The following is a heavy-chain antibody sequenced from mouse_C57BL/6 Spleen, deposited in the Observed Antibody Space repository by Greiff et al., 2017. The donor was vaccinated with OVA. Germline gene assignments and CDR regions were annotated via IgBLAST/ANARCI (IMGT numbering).Heavy chain of an antibody. V-gene: IGHV1-75*01. CDR1: GYTFTDYY. CDR3: ARSHYGSRGDY. Sequence: VKLVESGPELVKPGASVKISCKASGYTFTDYYINWVKQRPGQGLEWIGWIFPGSGSTYYNEKFKGKATLTVDKSSSTAYMLLSSLTSEDSAVYFCARSHYGSRGDYWGQGTTLTVSS. D-gene: IGHD1-1*01. J-gene: IGHJ2*01. CDR2: IFPGSGST.